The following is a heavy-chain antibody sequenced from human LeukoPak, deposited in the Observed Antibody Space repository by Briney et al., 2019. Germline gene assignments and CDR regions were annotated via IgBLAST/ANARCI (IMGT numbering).Heavy chain of an antibody. CDR1: GFTFSDFH. CDR3: ARLGFHYYYMDV. J-gene: IGHJ6*03. CDR2: IRSSRSTI. Sequence: GGSLRLSCAASGFTFSDFHMSWIRQAPGKGLEWVSNIRSSRSTIYYADSVKGRFTISRDNAKNSLYLQMNSLRAEDTAVYYCARLGFHYYYMDVWGKGTTVTISS. D-gene: IGHD2-21*01. V-gene: IGHV3-11*01.